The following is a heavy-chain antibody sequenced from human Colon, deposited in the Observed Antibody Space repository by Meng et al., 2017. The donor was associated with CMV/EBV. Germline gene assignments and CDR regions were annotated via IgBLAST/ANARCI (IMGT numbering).Heavy chain of an antibody. CDR3: ARGGFASGLDV. J-gene: IGHJ6*02. Sequence: GESLKISCSASGFTFTSYWMHWVRQAPGRGLVWVSRIATDGGSTVHADSVRGRFTTSRDSAKSTVFLQMNSLRAEDTAVYYCARGGFASGLDVWGQGTTVTVSS. CDR2: IATDGGST. CDR1: GFTFTSYW. V-gene: IGHV3-74*01. D-gene: IGHD3-10*01.